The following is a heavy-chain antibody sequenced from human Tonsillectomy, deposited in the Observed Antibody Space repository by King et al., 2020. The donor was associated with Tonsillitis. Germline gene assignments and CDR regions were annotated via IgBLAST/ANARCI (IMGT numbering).Heavy chain of an antibody. V-gene: IGHV3-53*01. CDR1: GFTVSSNY. J-gene: IGHJ4*02. CDR3: ARDVAAAGFLWD. D-gene: IGHD6-13*01. Sequence: VQLVESGGGLIQPGGSLRLSCAASGFTVSSNYMSWVRQAPGKGLEWVSVIYSGGSTHYADSVKCRFTISRDNSKNTLYLQMNSLRAEDTAVFYCARDVAAAGFLWDWGQGTLVTVSS. CDR2: IYSGGST.